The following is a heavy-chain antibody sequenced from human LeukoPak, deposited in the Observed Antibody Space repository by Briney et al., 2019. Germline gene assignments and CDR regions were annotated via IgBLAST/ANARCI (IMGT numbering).Heavy chain of an antibody. CDR3: AKAPVTSCRGAFCYPFDY. Sequence: GGSLRLSCAASGFTFNIYNMNWVRQAPGKGLEWVSAMSSSDDGRYYAASVRGRFTISRDTSRSTLYLQMNSLRAEDAAVYYCAKAPVTSCRGAFCYPFDYWGQGTLVTVSS. V-gene: IGHV3-23*01. J-gene: IGHJ4*02. CDR1: GFTFNIYN. CDR2: MSSSDDGR. D-gene: IGHD2-15*01.